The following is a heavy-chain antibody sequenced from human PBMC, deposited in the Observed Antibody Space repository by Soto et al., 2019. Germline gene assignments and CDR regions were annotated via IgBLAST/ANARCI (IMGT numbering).Heavy chain of an antibody. CDR3: ARDIVVVVAATELHAFDI. V-gene: IGHV4-31*03. D-gene: IGHD2-15*01. CDR2: IYYSGST. Sequence: QVQLQESDPGLVKPSQTLSLTCTVSGGSISSGGYYWSWIRQHPGKGLEWIGYIYYSGSTYYNPSLKSRVTISVDTSKNQFSLKLSSVTAADTAVYYCARDIVVVVAATELHAFDIWGQGTMVTVSS. J-gene: IGHJ3*02. CDR1: GGSISSGGYY.